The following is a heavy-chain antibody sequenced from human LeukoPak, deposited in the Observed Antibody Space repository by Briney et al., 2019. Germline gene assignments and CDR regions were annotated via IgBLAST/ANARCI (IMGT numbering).Heavy chain of an antibody. D-gene: IGHD4-23*01. CDR1: GFTFSSYA. V-gene: IGHV3-23*01. J-gene: IGHJ4*02. CDR2: ISGSGGSI. Sequence: GGSLRLSCAASGFTFSSYAMSWVRQAPGKGLEWVSSISGSGGSIYSADSVKGRLSISRDNSKNTLYLQMNSLRVEDTAVYYCAKVRTTVVSPLDYWGQGTLVTVSS. CDR3: AKVRTTVVSPLDY.